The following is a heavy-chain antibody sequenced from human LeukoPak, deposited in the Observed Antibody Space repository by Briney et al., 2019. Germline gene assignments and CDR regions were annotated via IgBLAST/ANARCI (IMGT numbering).Heavy chain of an antibody. Sequence: SQTLSLTCAISGDSVSSNSAAWNWIRQSPSRGLEWLGRTYYRSKWYNDYAVSVKSRITINPDTSKNQFSLKLSSVTAADTAVYYCARWYGSGSYYYASRDYYYYMDVWGKGTTVTISS. V-gene: IGHV6-1*01. D-gene: IGHD3-10*01. CDR1: GDSVSSNSAA. J-gene: IGHJ6*03. CDR2: TYYRSKWYN. CDR3: ARWYGSGSYYYASRDYYYYMDV.